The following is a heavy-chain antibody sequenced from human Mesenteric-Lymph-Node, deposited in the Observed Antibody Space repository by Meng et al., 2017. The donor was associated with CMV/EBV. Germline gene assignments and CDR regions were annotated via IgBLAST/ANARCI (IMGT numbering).Heavy chain of an antibody. J-gene: IGHJ6*02. CDR1: GFSFSSYS. CDR3: ARDCGGDNCYSGMDV. D-gene: IGHD2-21*01. CDR2: ISESTTYT. Sequence: GESLKISCVASGFSFSSYSMNWVRQAPGKGLEWVSSISESTTYTYYADSVKGRFTISRDKAKSALFLQMDSLRVEDTAMYYCARDCGGDNCYSGMDVWGLGTTVTVSS. V-gene: IGHV3-21*01.